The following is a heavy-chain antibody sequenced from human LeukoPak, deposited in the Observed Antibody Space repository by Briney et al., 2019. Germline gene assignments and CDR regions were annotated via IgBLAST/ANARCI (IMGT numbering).Heavy chain of an antibody. CDR3: AKDLGRAAPRNWFDP. J-gene: IGHJ5*02. V-gene: IGHV3-23*01. CDR2: ISGSGDST. Sequence: PGGSLRLSCVASGFTFSNYGMSRVRQAPGKGLEWVSAISGSGDSTYYADSVKGRFTISRDNSKNTLYIQMNSLRADDTAVYYCAKDLGRAAPRNWFDPWGQGTLVTISS. CDR1: GFTFSNYG. D-gene: IGHD2-15*01.